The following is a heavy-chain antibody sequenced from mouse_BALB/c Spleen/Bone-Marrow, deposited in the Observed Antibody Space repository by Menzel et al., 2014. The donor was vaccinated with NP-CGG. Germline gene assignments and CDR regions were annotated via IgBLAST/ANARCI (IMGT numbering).Heavy chain of an antibody. D-gene: IGHD2-3*01. Sequence: QVQLKQSGAELAKPGASVKMSCKASGYTFTDYWMHWVKQRPGQGLEWLGYINPSTGYTEYNQKFKDKATLTADKSSSTAYMQLNSLTSEDSAVYYCARLYDGYYLPLDYWGQGTTLTVSS. V-gene: IGHV1-7*01. CDR3: ARLYDGYYLPLDY. J-gene: IGHJ2*01. CDR2: INPSTGYT. CDR1: GYTFTDYW.